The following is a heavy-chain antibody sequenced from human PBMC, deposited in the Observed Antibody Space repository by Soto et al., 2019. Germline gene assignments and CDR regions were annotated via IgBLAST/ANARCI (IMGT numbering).Heavy chain of an antibody. CDR1: GYTFSTYG. D-gene: IGHD3-3*01. V-gene: IGHV1-18*01. CDR3: ARDWRRAEGFDA. Sequence: QVQLVQSGAEVKKPGASVKVSCKASGYTFSTYGFSWVRQAPGQGLEWMGWISPHNGNTNYAQNCQGRVTMTTDTSTTTSYMELRSLKADDTAVYFCARDWRRAEGFDAWGQGTLVTVSS. CDR2: ISPHNGNT. J-gene: IGHJ4*02.